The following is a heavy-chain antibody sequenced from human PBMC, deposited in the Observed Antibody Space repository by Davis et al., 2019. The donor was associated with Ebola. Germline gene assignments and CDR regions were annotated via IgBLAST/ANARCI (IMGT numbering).Heavy chain of an antibody. CDR2: IYHSGST. J-gene: IGHJ6*02. Sequence: SETLSLTCTVSGGSISSGGYSWSWIRQPPGKGLEWIGYIYHSGSTYYNPSLKSRVTISVDRSKNQFSLKLSSVTAADTAVYYCASGSNYQYYYYGMDVWGQGTTVTVSS. D-gene: IGHD4-11*01. V-gene: IGHV4-30-2*01. CDR1: GGSISSGGYS. CDR3: ASGSNYQYYYYGMDV.